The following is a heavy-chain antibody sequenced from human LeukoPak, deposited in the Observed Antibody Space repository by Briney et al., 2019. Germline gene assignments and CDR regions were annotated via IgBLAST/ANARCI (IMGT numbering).Heavy chain of an antibody. CDR1: GYTFTSYD. Sequence: ASVKVSCKASGYTFTSYDINWVRQATGQGLEWMGWMNPNSGNKGYAQKFQGRVTMTRNTSISTAYMELCSRRYAYTAVYYCARGRYSGWYYDYWGQGTLVTVSS. CDR3: ARGRYSGWYYDY. CDR2: MNPNSGNK. D-gene: IGHD6-19*01. J-gene: IGHJ4*02. V-gene: IGHV1-8*01.